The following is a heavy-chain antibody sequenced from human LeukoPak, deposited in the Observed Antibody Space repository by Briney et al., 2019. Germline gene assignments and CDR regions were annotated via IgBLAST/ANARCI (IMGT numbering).Heavy chain of an antibody. D-gene: IGHD3-22*01. V-gene: IGHV7-4-1*02. CDR3: MRGIDTTGYFNY. J-gene: IGHJ4*02. Sequence: ASVKVSCKASGYTFSTYPINWVRQAPGQGLEWMGWINTNTGSPTYAQGLTGRFVFPLDTSVSTAFLQINSLKAEDTALYYCMRGIDTTGYFNYWGQGTLVTVSS. CDR2: INTNTGSP. CDR1: GYTFSTYP.